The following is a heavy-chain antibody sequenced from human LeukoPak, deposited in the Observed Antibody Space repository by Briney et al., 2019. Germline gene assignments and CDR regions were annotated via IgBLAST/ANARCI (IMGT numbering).Heavy chain of an antibody. D-gene: IGHD2-2*01. CDR1: GYTFTGYY. J-gene: IGHJ5*02. CDR2: ISPNSGGT. Sequence: ASVKVSCXASGYTFTGYYIHWVRQAPGQGLGWMGWISPNSGGTKYAQNFQGRVTMTRDTSISTAYMELNRLRSDDTAVYYCARGDCSTISCPFDPWGQGTLVTVSS. V-gene: IGHV1-2*02. CDR3: ARGDCSTISCPFDP.